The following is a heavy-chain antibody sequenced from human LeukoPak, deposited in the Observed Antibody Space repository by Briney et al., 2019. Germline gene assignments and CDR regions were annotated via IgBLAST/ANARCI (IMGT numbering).Heavy chain of an antibody. CDR2: INWNGGNP. J-gene: IGHJ4*02. Sequence: GVSLRLSCTASGFPLDDYDMSWVRQAPGKGLEWVSTINWNGGNPGYADSVKGRFTISSDNAKNSLYLQMNGLRAKERALYYFAKHDHAYISDYQDYWGQGTLVTVSS. CDR1: GFPLDDYD. CDR3: AKHDHAYISDYQDY. D-gene: IGHD4-11*01. V-gene: IGHV3-20*04.